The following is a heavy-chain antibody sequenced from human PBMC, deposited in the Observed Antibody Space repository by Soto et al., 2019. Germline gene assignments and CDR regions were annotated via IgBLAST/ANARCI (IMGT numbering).Heavy chain of an antibody. Sequence: QVQLVQSGAEVKKPGASVKVSCKASGYTFTSYGISWVRQAPGQGLEWMGWISAYNGNTNYAQKLQGRVTMTTDTSTSTAYMELMSLRSADTAVYYCAREATGYSSGWYYFDYWGQGTLVTVSS. CDR3: AREATGYSSGWYYFDY. CDR1: GYTFTSYG. J-gene: IGHJ4*02. D-gene: IGHD6-19*01. V-gene: IGHV1-18*01. CDR2: ISAYNGNT.